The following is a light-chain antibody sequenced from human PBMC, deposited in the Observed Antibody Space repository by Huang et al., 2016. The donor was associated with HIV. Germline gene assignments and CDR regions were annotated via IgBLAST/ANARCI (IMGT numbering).Light chain of an antibody. V-gene: IGKV1-39*01. CDR3: QQTYNVPRT. J-gene: IGKJ2*01. CDR1: QTVDMY. Sequence: DIQMTQSPSSLSASIGDRVTMSCRASQTVDMYLNWYQQTPGRATKLLIYAASNLPSEVPSRCSGTGSGTNFTLTISSLQPEDFVIYFCQQTYNVPRTFGQGTALEIK. CDR2: AAS.